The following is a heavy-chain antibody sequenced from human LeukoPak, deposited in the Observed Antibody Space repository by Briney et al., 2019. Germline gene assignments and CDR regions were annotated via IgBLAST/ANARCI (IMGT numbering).Heavy chain of an antibody. CDR1: GFTFSVRG. CDR3: AGPMTEIDY. CDR2: IPSSGNDI. Sequence: GGSLRLSCVASGFTFSVRGMTWVRQAPGKGLEWVSTIPSSGNDIYYADSVKGRFTISRDNAKNTLYLQMNSLRAEDTAVYYCAGPMTEIDYWGQGTLVTVSS. J-gene: IGHJ4*02. V-gene: IGHV3-21*01. D-gene: IGHD2-21*02.